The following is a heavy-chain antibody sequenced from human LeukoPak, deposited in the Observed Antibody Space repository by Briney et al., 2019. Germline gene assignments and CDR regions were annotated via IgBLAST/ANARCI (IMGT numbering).Heavy chain of an antibody. D-gene: IGHD1-7*01. V-gene: IGHV1-2*06. J-gene: IGHJ4*02. CDR2: INPDSGAT. Sequence: GASVKVSCKASGYTFTAYYVHWVRQAPGQGLEWMGRINPDSGATDYAQQFQGRVTMTRDTSIGTIYMELTRLKSDDTAMYYCARVLAPNWNFPVDYWGQGTLVTVSS. CDR1: GYTFTAYY. CDR3: ARVLAPNWNFPVDY.